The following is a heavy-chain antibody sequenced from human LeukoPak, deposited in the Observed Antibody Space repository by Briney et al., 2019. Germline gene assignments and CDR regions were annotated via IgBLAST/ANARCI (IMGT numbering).Heavy chain of an antibody. D-gene: IGHD6-19*01. CDR1: GYTFTGYY. Sequence: ASVKVSCKASGYTFTGYYMHWVRQAPGQRLEWMGRINPNSGGTNYAQKFQGRVTMSRDTSSSTAYMELSRLRSDDTAVYYCARGLAPQYSSGWYSFFDYWGQGTLVTASS. J-gene: IGHJ4*02. CDR2: INPNSGGT. V-gene: IGHV1-2*06. CDR3: ARGLAPQYSSGWYSFFDY.